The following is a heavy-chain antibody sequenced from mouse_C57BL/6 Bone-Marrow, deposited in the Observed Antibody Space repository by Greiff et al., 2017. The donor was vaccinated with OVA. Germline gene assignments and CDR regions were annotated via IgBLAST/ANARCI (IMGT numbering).Heavy chain of an antibody. Sequence: QVQLKQSGAELVMPGASVKLSCKASGYTFTSYWMQWVKQRPGQGLEWIGEIDPSDSYTNYNQKFKGKATLTVDTSSSTAYMQLSSLTSEDSAVYYCARPLYYFDYWGQGTTLTVSS. CDR2: IDPSDSYT. V-gene: IGHV1-50*01. J-gene: IGHJ2*01. CDR1: GYTFTSYW. CDR3: ARPLYYFDY.